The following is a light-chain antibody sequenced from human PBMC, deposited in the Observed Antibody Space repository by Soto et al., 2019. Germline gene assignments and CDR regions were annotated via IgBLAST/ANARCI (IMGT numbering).Light chain of an antibody. Sequence: QSVSTQPPSVSAAPGQKVTISCSGSSSNIGNYYVCWYQHLPGTAPKFLIYENDKRPSGIPDRFSGSKSGTSATLDITGLQTGDEADYYCAAWDGNLRAVVFGGGTKLTVL. CDR1: SSNIGNYY. CDR3: AAWDGNLRAVV. V-gene: IGLV1-51*02. CDR2: END. J-gene: IGLJ2*01.